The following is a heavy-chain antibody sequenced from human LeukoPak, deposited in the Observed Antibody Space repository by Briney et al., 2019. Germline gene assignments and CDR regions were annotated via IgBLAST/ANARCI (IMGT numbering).Heavy chain of an antibody. Sequence: SETLSLTCTVSGGSICTYYWIWIRQPPGKGLEWIGYIYYSGSTNYNPSLKSRVTISLDTSKNQFFLRLSSVTAADTAVYYCARSYDSRGYYYYGMDVWGQGTTVTVSS. J-gene: IGHJ6*02. CDR2: IYYSGST. D-gene: IGHD3-22*01. CDR1: GGSICTYY. CDR3: ARSYDSRGYYYYGMDV. V-gene: IGHV4-59*01.